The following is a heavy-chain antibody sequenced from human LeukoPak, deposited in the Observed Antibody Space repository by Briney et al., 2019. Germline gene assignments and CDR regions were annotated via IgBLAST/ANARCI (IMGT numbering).Heavy chain of an antibody. V-gene: IGHV3-48*01. CDR2: ISSSSSTI. Sequence: GGSLRLSCAASGFTFSSYSMNWVRQAPGKGLEWVSYISSSSSTIYYADSVKGRFTISRDNAKNSLYLQMNSLRAEDTAVYYCARLDYYDSSGYYSHVQLDYWGQGTLVTVSS. D-gene: IGHD3-22*01. CDR3: ARLDYYDSSGYYSHVQLDY. CDR1: GFTFSSYS. J-gene: IGHJ4*02.